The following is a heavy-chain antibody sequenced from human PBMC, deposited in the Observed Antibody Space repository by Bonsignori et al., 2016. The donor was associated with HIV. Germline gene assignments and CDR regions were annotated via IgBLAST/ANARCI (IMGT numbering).Heavy chain of an antibody. V-gene: IGHV3-30*18. J-gene: IGHJ4*02. Sequence: PGGSLRLSCTASGFTFGHSGMHWVRQAPGKGLEWVAVISYDSRNKLYIGSVQGRFTISRDNAKNTLYLQMNNLRTEDTAVYYCAKESMVRGIMHYFDYWGQGTLVTVSS. CDR2: ISYDSRNK. D-gene: IGHD3-10*01. CDR3: AKESMVRGIMHYFDY. CDR1: GFTFGHSG.